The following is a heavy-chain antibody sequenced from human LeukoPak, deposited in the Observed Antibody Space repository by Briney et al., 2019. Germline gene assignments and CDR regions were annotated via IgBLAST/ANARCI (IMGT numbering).Heavy chain of an antibody. D-gene: IGHD6-19*01. Sequence: GGSLRLSCAASGFTFTTYSMNWVRQAPEKGLEWVANINEDGSQKYYLGSVTGRFTISRDNAKNSLYLQMNSLSAEDTAMYYCARDGGWHRFDYWGQGTLVIVSS. CDR3: ARDGGWHRFDY. CDR1: GFTFTTYS. V-gene: IGHV3-7*03. CDR2: INEDGSQK. J-gene: IGHJ4*02.